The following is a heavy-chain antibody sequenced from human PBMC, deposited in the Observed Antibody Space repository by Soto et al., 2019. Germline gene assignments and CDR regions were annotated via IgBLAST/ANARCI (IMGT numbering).Heavy chain of an antibody. CDR2: INHSGST. CDR1: GGSFSGYY. D-gene: IGHD2-2*01. V-gene: IGHV4-34*01. J-gene: IGHJ5*02. CDR3: ARDCDCSSTSCYEGEKFFWFDP. Sequence: SETLSLTCAVYGGSFSGYYWSWIRQPPGKGLEWIGEINHSGSTNYNPSLKSRVTISVDTSKNQFSLKLSSVTAADTAVYYCARDCDCSSTSCYEGEKFFWFDPWGQGTLVTVSS.